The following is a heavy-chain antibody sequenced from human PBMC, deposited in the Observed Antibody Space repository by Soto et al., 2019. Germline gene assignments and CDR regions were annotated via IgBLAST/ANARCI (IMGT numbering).Heavy chain of an antibody. CDR3: ARPFTQTAAPWNLFDY. J-gene: IGHJ4*02. CDR1: GFTFSSYA. CDR2: ISYDGSNK. Sequence: GGSLRLSCAASGFTFSSYAMHWVRQAPGKGLEWVAVISYDGSNKYYADSVKGRFTISRDNSKNTLYLQMNSLRAEDTAVYYCARPFTQTAAPWNLFDYWGQGTLVTVSS. D-gene: IGHD6-13*01. V-gene: IGHV3-30-3*01.